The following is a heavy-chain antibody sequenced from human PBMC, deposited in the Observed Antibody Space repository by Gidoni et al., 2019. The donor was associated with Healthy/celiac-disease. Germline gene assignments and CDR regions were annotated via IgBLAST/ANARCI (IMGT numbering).Heavy chain of an antibody. CDR3: ARPSTAWNPREHAFDI. J-gene: IGHJ3*02. CDR2: INPSGGST. Sequence: QVQLVQSGAEVEKPGASVKVSCKASGYTFTSYYMHWVRQAPGQGLEWMGIINPSGGSTSYAQKFQGRVTMTRDTSTSTVYMELSSLRSEDTAVYYCARPSTAWNPREHAFDIWGQGTMVTVSS. V-gene: IGHV1-46*01. D-gene: IGHD1-1*01. CDR1: GYTFTSYY.